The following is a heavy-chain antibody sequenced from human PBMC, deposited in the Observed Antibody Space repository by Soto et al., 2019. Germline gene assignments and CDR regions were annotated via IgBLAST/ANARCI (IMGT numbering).Heavy chain of an antibody. CDR2: ISYDGSNK. Sequence: PGGSLRLSCAASGFTFSSYAMHWVRQAPGKGLEWVAVISYDGSNKYYADSVKGRFTISRDNSKNTLYLQMNSLRAEDTAVYYCARDLSSGWFSYYYGMDVWGQGTTVTVSS. V-gene: IGHV3-30-3*01. CDR3: ARDLSSGWFSYYYGMDV. D-gene: IGHD6-19*01. CDR1: GFTFSSYA. J-gene: IGHJ6*02.